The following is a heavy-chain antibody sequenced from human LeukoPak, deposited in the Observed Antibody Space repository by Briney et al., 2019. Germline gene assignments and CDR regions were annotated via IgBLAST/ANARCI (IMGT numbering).Heavy chain of an antibody. D-gene: IGHD5-18*01. CDR2: IYSSGSN. CDR3: ARGGTAMGFFDY. Sequence: SETLSLTCTVSGASISSGSNYWGWLHPPPRKTQGLGESIYSSGSNYYHSSLQSRVITIINTPKNHFLLMRSSVTAADTAVYHCARGGTAMGFFDYWGQGTLVTVSS. CDR1: GASISSGSNY. J-gene: IGHJ4*02. V-gene: IGHV4-39*06.